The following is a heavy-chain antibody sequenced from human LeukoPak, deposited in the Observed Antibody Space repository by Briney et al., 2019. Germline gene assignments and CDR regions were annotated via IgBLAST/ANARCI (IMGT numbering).Heavy chain of an antibody. Sequence: PGGSLRLSCAASGFTFSSYAMHWVRQAPGKGLEWVAVISYDGSNKYYADSVKGRFTISRDNSKNTLYLQMNSLRVEDTAAYHCARAPMTTVTTRGRAYFDYWGQGTLVTVSS. V-gene: IGHV3-30-3*01. CDR3: ARAPMTTVTTRGRAYFDY. D-gene: IGHD4-17*01. J-gene: IGHJ4*02. CDR2: ISYDGSNK. CDR1: GFTFSSYA.